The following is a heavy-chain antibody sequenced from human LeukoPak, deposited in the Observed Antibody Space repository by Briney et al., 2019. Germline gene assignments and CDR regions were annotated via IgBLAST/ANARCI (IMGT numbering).Heavy chain of an antibody. CDR2: IRYDGSNK. CDR3: AKDGEWPILMDV. J-gene: IGHJ6*03. D-gene: IGHD3-3*01. CDR1: GFTFSSYG. Sequence: PGGSLRLSCAASGFTFSSYGMHWVRQAPGKGLEWVAFIRYDGSNKYYADSVKGRFTISRDNSKNTLYLQMNSLRAEDTAVYYCAKDGEWPILMDVWGKGTTVTISS. V-gene: IGHV3-30*02.